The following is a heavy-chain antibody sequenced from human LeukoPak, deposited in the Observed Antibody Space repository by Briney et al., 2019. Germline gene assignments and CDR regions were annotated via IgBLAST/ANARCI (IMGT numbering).Heavy chain of an antibody. CDR1: GGTFSSYA. CDR3: ARVTGTDFDY. D-gene: IGHD1-20*01. Sequence: SVKVSCKASGGTFSSYAISWVRQAPGQGLEWMGRIIPILGIANYAQKFQGRVTITADRSTSTAYMELSSLRSEDTAVYYCARVTGTDFDYWGQGTLVTVSS. V-gene: IGHV1-69*04. J-gene: IGHJ4*02. CDR2: IIPILGIA.